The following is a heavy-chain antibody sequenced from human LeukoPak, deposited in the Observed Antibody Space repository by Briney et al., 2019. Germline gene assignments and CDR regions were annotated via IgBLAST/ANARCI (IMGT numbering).Heavy chain of an antibody. CDR1: GYTFTSYG. J-gene: IGHJ6*03. CDR3: AREGLWFGELRYYYYYMDV. Sequence: GASVKVSCKASGYTFTSYGISWVRQAPGQGLEWMGWISAYNGNTNYAQKLQGRVTMTTDTSTSTAYMELRSLRSDDTAVYYCAREGLWFGELRYYYYYMDVWGKGTTVTISS. CDR2: ISAYNGNT. V-gene: IGHV1-18*01. D-gene: IGHD3-10*01.